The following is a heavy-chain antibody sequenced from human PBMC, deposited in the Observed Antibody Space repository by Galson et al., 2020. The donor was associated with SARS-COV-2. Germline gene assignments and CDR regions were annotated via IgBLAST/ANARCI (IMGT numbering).Heavy chain of an antibody. Sequence: SQTLSLTCGISGDSVTSNSAAWNWIRQSPSRGLEWLGRAYYRARWYVDYAVSVKSRININPDTSKNKVSLQLHSVTPEVTAVYYCARESNLPCGVRVAGSDYFDFWGHGSLVTVSS. CDR1: GDSVTSNSAA. J-gene: IGHJ4*01. D-gene: IGHD6-19*01. V-gene: IGHV6-1*01. CDR2: AYYRARWYV. CDR3: ARESNLPCGVRVAGSDYFDF.